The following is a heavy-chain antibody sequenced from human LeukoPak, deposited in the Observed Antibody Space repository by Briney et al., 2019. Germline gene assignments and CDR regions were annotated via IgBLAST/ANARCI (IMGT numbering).Heavy chain of an antibody. CDR2: IYHSGST. J-gene: IGHJ6*03. D-gene: IGHD1-14*01. CDR3: ARDRKYYYHMDV. Sequence: TSETLSLTCTVSGGSISSYYWGWIRQPPGKGLEWIGSIYHSGSTYYNPSLKSRVTISVDTSKNQFSLKLSSLTAADTAVYYCARDRKYYYHMDVWGKGTTVTVSS. V-gene: IGHV4-39*07. CDR1: GGSISSYY.